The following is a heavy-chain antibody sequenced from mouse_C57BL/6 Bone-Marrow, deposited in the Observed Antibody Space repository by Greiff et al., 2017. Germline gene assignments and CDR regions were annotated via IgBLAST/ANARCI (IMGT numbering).Heavy chain of an antibody. Sequence: QVQLKQSGAELARPGASVKLSCKASGYTFTSYGISWVKQRTGQGLEWIGEIYPRGGNTYYNEKFKGKATLTADKSSSTAYMELRSLTSEDSAVYFCAREGNYGNPWFAYWGQGTLVTVSA. D-gene: IGHD2-1*01. V-gene: IGHV1-81*01. J-gene: IGHJ3*01. CDR3: AREGNYGNPWFAY. CDR2: IYPRGGNT. CDR1: GYTFTSYG.